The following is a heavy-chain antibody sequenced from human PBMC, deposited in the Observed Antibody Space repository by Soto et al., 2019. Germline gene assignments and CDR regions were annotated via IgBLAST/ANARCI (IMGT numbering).Heavy chain of an antibody. V-gene: IGHV1-69*13. CDR1: GGTFSSSA. Sequence: SVKVSCKASGGTFSSSAISWVRQAPGQGLEWMGGIIPVFGIANYAQKFQGRVSITADESTSTAHMELSSLTSEDTAVYYCAREWENVIVVPGLLDPWGQGTLVTVSS. J-gene: IGHJ5*02. CDR2: IIPVFGIA. CDR3: AREWENVIVVPGLLDP. D-gene: IGHD3-22*01.